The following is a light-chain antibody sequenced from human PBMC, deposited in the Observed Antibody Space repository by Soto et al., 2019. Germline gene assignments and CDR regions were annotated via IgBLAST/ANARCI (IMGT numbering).Light chain of an antibody. CDR1: QSISSW. CDR3: QHYNSYPLT. V-gene: IGKV1-5*03. J-gene: IGKJ4*01. Sequence: DIQMTQSPSTLSASVGDRVIITCRASQSISSWLAWYQQKPGKAPELLIHKAASLQSGVPSRFSGSGSGTEFTLTISSLQPDDFATYYCQHYNSYPLTFGGGTKVEIK. CDR2: KAA.